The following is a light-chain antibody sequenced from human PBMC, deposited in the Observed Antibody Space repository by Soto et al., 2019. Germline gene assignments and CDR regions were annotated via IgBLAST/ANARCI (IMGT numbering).Light chain of an antibody. V-gene: IGKV3-15*01. CDR2: GAS. CDR1: QSVCSN. CDR3: QQYNNWPPRFT. Sequence: EIVMTQSPATLSVSPGERATLSCRASQSVCSNLAWYQQKPGQAPRLLIYGASTRATGIPARFSGSGSGTEFTLTISSLQSEDFAVYYCQQYNNWPPRFTFGPGTKVDIK. J-gene: IGKJ3*01.